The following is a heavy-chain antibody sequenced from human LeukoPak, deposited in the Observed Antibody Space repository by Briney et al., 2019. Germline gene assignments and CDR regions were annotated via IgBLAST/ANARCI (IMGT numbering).Heavy chain of an antibody. J-gene: IGHJ4*02. Sequence: PGGSLRLSCGVSGFTFSHFAMSWVRQAPGKGLQCDADSVKGRFTISRDNSKNTLYLQMSYLRAEDTAVYFCARVHFGWSLEYWGQGTLVTVSS. D-gene: IGHD3-9*01. CDR3: ARVHFGWSLEY. V-gene: IGHV3-53*01. CDR1: GFTFSHFA.